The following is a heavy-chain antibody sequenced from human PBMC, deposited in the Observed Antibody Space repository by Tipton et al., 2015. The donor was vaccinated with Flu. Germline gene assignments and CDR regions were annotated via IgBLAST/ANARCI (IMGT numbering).Heavy chain of an antibody. V-gene: IGHV4-4*07. CDR2: IYTSGTT. CDR1: GGSMGSYY. D-gene: IGHD3-10*01. J-gene: IGHJ4*02. Sequence: TLSLTCTVSGGSMGSYYWSWIRQPAGKGLEWIGRIYTSGTTKYKPSLESRVTMSIVTSKNQFSLKLSSVTAADTAVYYCARASGSGTYVIFDYWGQGTLVTVSS. CDR3: ARASGSGTYVIFDY.